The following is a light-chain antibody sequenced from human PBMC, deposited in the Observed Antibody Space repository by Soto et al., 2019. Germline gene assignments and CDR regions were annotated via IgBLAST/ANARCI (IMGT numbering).Light chain of an antibody. CDR2: WAS. CDR3: QQYYNTPLT. Sequence: DIVMTQFPDSLAVSLGERVTINCKSSQSVLYSSNNRNYLAWFQQKPGQPPKLLIYWASTRESGVPDRFSGSGSGTDFTLTISGLQAEDVAVYYCQQYYNTPLTFGGGTKVEI. V-gene: IGKV4-1*01. CDR1: QSVLYSSNNRNY. J-gene: IGKJ4*01.